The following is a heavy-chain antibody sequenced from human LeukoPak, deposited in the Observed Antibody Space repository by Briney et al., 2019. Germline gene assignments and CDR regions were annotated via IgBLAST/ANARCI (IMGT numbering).Heavy chain of an antibody. CDR1: GGSISSSNW. J-gene: IGHJ4*02. CDR2: IDHSGST. D-gene: IGHD3-9*01. Sequence: PSGTVSLTCAVSGGSISSSNWWSWVRQPPGKGLEWIGEIDHSGSTNYNPSLKSRVTISVDKSKNQFSLKLSSVTAADTAVYYCARGILTGYYEKYYFDYWGQGTPVTVSS. V-gene: IGHV4-4*02. CDR3: ARGILTGYYEKYYFDY.